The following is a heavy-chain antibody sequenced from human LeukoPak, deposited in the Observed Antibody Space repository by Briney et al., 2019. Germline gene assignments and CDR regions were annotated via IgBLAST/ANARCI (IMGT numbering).Heavy chain of an antibody. CDR3: ARGLMIVVVNWFDP. V-gene: IGHV4-30-4*01. J-gene: IGHJ5*02. D-gene: IGHD3-22*01. Sequence: SETLSLTCTVSGGSISSGDYYWSRIRQPPGKGLEWIGYIYYSGSTYYNPSLKSRVTISVDTSKNQFSLKLSSVTAADTAVYYCARGLMIVVVNWFDPWGQGTLVTVSS. CDR2: IYYSGST. CDR1: GGSISSGDYY.